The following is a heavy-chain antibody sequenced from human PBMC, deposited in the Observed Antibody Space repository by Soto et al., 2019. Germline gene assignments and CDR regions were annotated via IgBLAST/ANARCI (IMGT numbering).Heavy chain of an antibody. V-gene: IGHV1-69*13. Sequence: ASVKVSCKASGGTFSSYSISWVRQAPGQGLEWMGGIIPIFGTANYAQKFQGRVTITADESTSTAYMELSSLRSEDTAVYYCAVDYYDSSGYYYWGQGTLVTVSS. D-gene: IGHD3-22*01. J-gene: IGHJ4*02. CDR2: IIPIFGTA. CDR1: GGTFSSYS. CDR3: AVDYYDSSGYYY.